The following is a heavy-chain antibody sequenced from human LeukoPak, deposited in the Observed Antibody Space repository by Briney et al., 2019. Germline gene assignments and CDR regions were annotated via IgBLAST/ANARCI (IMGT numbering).Heavy chain of an antibody. CDR3: ARDHCSSTSCYFDL. V-gene: IGHV3-30-3*01. CDR1: GFTFSSYA. J-gene: IGHJ2*01. D-gene: IGHD2-2*01. CDR2: ISYDGSNK. Sequence: GGSLRLSCAASGFTFSSYAMHWVRQAPGKGLEWVAVISYDGSNKYYADSVKGRFTISRDNSKNTLYLQMNSLRAEDTAVYYCARDHCSSTSCYFDLWGRGTLVTVSS.